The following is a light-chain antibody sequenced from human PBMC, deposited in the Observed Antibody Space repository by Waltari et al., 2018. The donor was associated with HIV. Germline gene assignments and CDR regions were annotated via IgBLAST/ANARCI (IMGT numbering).Light chain of an antibody. Sequence: DIQITQSPSTLSASVGNRVTITCRASQTISSLLAWYQQKPGKAPKLLIYEASSLESGVPSRFSGSGSGTEFTLTISSLQPDDFATYYCQQYNSYPLTFGQGTKVEIK. V-gene: IGKV1-5*03. CDR1: QTISSL. CDR2: EAS. CDR3: QQYNSYPLT. J-gene: IGKJ1*01.